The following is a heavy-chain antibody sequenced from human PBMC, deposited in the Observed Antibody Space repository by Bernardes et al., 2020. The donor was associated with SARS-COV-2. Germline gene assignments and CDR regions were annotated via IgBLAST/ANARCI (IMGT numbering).Heavy chain of an antibody. V-gene: IGHV4-59*01. Sequence: SETLSLTCTVSGGSISNYYWTWIRQPPRKGLEWIGYIYYTGSTNYNPSLQSRVTISVDTSKNQFSLKLSSVTAADTAVYYCARGFDYWGQGILVTVSS. CDR1: GGSISNYY. J-gene: IGHJ4*02. CDR2: IYYTGST. CDR3: ARGFDY.